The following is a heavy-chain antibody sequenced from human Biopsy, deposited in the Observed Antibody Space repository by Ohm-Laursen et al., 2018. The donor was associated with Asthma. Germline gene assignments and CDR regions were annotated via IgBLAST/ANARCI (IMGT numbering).Heavy chain of an antibody. CDR1: GGPISSGAYY. CDR3: ARRGGVRRYFDY. V-gene: IGHV4-30-4*01. CDR2: IYYIGST. Sequence: SQTLSLTCTVSGGPISSGAYYWSWVRQPPGKGLEWIGYIYYIGSTYYNPSLKSRVAISLDTSKNQFSLKLSSVTAADTAVYFCARRGGVRRYFDYWGQGTLVTVSS. J-gene: IGHJ4*02. D-gene: IGHD3-16*01.